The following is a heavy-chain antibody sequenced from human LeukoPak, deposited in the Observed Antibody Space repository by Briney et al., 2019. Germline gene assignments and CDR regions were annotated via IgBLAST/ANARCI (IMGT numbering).Heavy chain of an antibody. CDR1: GGSISSGDYY. J-gene: IGHJ4*02. CDR2: IYYSGST. CDR3: ARGQIAAAGAQDEGLRY. D-gene: IGHD6-13*01. V-gene: IGHV4-61*08. Sequence: PSETLSLTCTVSGGSISSGDYYWSWIRQPPGKGLEWIGYIYYSGSTNYNPSLKSRVTISVDTSKNQFSLKLSSVTAADTAVYYCARGQIAAAGAQDEGLRYWGQGTLVTVSS.